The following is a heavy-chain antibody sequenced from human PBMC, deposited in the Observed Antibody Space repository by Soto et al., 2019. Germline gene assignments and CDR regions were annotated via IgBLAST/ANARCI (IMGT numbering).Heavy chain of an antibody. J-gene: IGHJ4*02. V-gene: IGHV4-39*01. CDR3: ARQGPLNWNYGELDY. Sequence: SETLSLTCTVSGGSISSSSYYWGWIRQPPGKGLEWIGSIYYSGSTYYNPSLKSRVTISVDTSKNQFSLKLSSVTAADTAVYYCARQGPLNWNYGELDYWGQGTLVTVSS. CDR1: GGSISSSSYY. D-gene: IGHD1-7*01. CDR2: IYYSGST.